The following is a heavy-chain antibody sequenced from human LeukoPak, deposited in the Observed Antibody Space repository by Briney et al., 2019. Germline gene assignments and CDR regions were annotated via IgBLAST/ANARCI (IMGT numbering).Heavy chain of an antibody. Sequence: SETLSLTCTVSGGSISSSSYYWGWIRQPPGKGLEWIGSIYYSGSTYYNPSLKSRVTISVDTSKNQFSLKLSSVTAADTAVYYCARLEGGYGGKPFFDYWGQGTLVTVSS. CDR1: GGSISSSSYY. CDR3: ARLEGGYGGKPFFDY. CDR2: IYYSGST. V-gene: IGHV4-39*01. J-gene: IGHJ4*02. D-gene: IGHD4-23*01.